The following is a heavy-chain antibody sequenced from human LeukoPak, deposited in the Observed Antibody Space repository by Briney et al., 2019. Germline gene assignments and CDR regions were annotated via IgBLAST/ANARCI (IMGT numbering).Heavy chain of an antibody. CDR3: ARGDYGDKIDY. J-gene: IGHJ4*02. CDR1: GYTFTSFD. Sequence: ASVKVSCKASGYTFTSFDFNWVRQATGQGLEWMGWMKSNNGHTGYAQKFQGRVTMTRNTSISTAYMELSSLRSEDTAVYYCARGDYGDKIDYWGQGTLVTVSS. V-gene: IGHV1-8*01. CDR2: MKSNNGHT. D-gene: IGHD4-17*01.